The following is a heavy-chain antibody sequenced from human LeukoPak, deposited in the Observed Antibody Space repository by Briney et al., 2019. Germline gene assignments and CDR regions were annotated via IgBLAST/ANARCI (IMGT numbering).Heavy chain of an antibody. CDR2: IYYSGST. Sequence: SETLSLTCTVSGGSISSSSYYWGWIRQPPGKGLEWIGSIYYSGSTYYNPSLKSRVTISVYTSKNQFSLKLSSVTAADTAVYYCASHIAAAGIVVYYFDYWGQGTLVTVSS. J-gene: IGHJ4*02. CDR3: ASHIAAAGIVVYYFDY. CDR1: GGSISSSSYY. V-gene: IGHV4-39*01. D-gene: IGHD6-13*01.